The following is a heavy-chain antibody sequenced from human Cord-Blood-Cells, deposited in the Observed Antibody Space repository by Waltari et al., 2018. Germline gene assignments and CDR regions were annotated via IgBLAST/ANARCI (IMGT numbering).Heavy chain of an antibody. CDR1: GFTFSSYW. J-gene: IGHJ4*02. Sequence: EVQLVESGGGLVQPGGSLRLTCAASGFTFSSYWMSWVREAPGTGLGVVAKMKQEGCGKYLLDSVKGRFTISRDNAKNSLYLQMTSLSAEDTAVYYCARNTGQLVHYWGQGTLVTVSS. D-gene: IGHD6-6*01. CDR2: MKQEGCGK. V-gene: IGHV3-7*01. CDR3: ARNTGQLVHY.